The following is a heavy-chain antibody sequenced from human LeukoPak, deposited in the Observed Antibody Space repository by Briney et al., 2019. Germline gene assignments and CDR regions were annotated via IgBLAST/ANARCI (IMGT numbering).Heavy chain of an antibody. CDR2: IYPGDSDT. Sequence: GESLKISCQGSGYSFTSYWIGWVRQMPGKGLEWMGIIYPGDSDTRYSPSFQGQVTISADKSISTAYLQWSSLKASDTAMYYCARHSRTKSIGFDPWGQGTLVTVSS. V-gene: IGHV5-51*01. D-gene: IGHD1-1*01. J-gene: IGHJ5*02. CDR1: GYSFTSYW. CDR3: ARHSRTKSIGFDP.